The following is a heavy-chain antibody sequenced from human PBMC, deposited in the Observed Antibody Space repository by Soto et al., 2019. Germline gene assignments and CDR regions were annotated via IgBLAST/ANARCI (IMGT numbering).Heavy chain of an antibody. CDR3: AGGDYYHSSGYYFYYYTMDV. Sequence: QLHLQESGPGLVKPSETLSLTCTVSGGSISSSSYYWGWIRQPPGKGLEWIGNVYYGGSTYYNPSLKRRVTISVETSKGQFSLKLSSVTAADTAVYYCAGGDYYHSSGYYFYYYTMDVWGQGTTVTVSS. CDR2: VYYGGST. V-gene: IGHV4-39*01. CDR1: GGSISSSSYY. D-gene: IGHD3-22*01. J-gene: IGHJ6*02.